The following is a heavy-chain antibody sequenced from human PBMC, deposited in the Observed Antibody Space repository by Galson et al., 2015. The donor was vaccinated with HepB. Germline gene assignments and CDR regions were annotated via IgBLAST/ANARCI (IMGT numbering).Heavy chain of an antibody. CDR1: GFTFSSYA. CDR2: ISGSGGST. V-gene: IGHV3-23*01. CDR3: AKDRGDWELPPPYDY. J-gene: IGHJ4*02. D-gene: IGHD1-26*01. Sequence: SLRLSCAASGFTFSSYAMSWVRQAPGKGLEWVSAISGSGGSTYYADSVKGRFTISRDNSKNTLYLQMNSLRAEDTAVYYCAKDRGDWELPPPYDYWGQGTLVTVSS.